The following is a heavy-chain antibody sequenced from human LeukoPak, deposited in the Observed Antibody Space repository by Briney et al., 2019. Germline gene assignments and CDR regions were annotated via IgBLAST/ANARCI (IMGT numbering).Heavy chain of an antibody. CDR1: GGSISTSSYY. J-gene: IGHJ4*02. Sequence: SETLSLTCTVSGGSISTSSYYWGWIRQPPGTGLEWIGSIDYSGSTYYNPSLKSRVAISVDTSKNQFSLKLSSVTAADTAVYYCARWGGDLDYYFDYWGQGTLVTVSS. CDR2: IDYSGST. V-gene: IGHV4-39*01. D-gene: IGHD3-16*01. CDR3: ARWGGDLDYYFDY.